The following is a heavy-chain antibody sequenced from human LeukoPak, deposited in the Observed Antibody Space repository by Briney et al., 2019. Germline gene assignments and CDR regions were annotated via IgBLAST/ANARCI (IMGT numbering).Heavy chain of an antibody. CDR2: IIPILGIA. V-gene: IGHV1-69*04. CDR1: GGTFSSYA. Sequence: SVKVSCKASGGTFSSYAISWVRQAPGQGLEWMGRIIPILGIANYAQKFQGRVTITADKSTSTAYMELSSLRSEDTAVYYCASVYCSGGSCYDPNWFDPWGQGTLVTVSS. D-gene: IGHD2-15*01. J-gene: IGHJ5*02. CDR3: ASVYCSGGSCYDPNWFDP.